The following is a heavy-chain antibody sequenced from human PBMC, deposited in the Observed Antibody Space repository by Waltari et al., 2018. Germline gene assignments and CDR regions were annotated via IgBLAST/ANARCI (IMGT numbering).Heavy chain of an antibody. J-gene: IGHJ4*02. D-gene: IGHD1-26*01. CDR1: GGSISNYF. CDR2: IYTSENT. V-gene: IGHV4-4*07. Sequence: QVQLQESGPGLVKPSETLSLTCTVSGGSISNYFWSWIRQPAGKGLEWIGRIYTSENTNYNPSLKSRVTMSVDTSKNQFSLKLNSVTAADTAVYYCARENRGRSYSHFDYWGQGTLVTVSP. CDR3: ARENRGRSYSHFDY.